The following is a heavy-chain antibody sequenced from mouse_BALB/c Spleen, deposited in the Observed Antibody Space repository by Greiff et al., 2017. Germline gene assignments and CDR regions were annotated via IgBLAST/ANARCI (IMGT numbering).Heavy chain of an antibody. CDR2: IYPGNSDT. J-gene: IGHJ2*01. V-gene: IGHV1-5*01. CDR1: GYTFTSYW. Sequence: EVQLQQSGTVLARPGASVKMSCKASGYTFTSYWMHWVKQRPGQGLEWIGAIYPGNSDTSYNQKFKGKAKLTAVTSTSTAYMQLSSLTSEDSAVYYCARDYYGCLDYWGQGTTLTVSS. D-gene: IGHD1-2*01. CDR3: ARDYYGCLDY.